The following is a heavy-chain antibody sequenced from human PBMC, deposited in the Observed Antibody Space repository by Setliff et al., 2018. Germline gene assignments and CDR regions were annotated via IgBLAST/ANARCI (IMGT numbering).Heavy chain of an antibody. Sequence: PSETLSLTCNVSGGSVSSTSHYWGWIRQPPGKGMEWIGSVYYSGTTYYNPSLKSRVTISVDTSRNQFSLRLSSVTAADTAVYFCARDYGPNDYWGQGSLVTVSS. V-gene: IGHV4-39*07. CDR1: GGSVSSTSHY. D-gene: IGHD3-16*01. CDR3: ARDYGPNDY. J-gene: IGHJ4*02. CDR2: VYYSGTT.